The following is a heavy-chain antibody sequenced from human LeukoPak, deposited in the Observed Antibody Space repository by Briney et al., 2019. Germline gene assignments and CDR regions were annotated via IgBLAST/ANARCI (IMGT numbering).Heavy chain of an antibody. V-gene: IGHV3-30*18. D-gene: IGHD2-15*01. CDR2: ISYDGSDK. Sequence: GGSLRLSCAASGFTFSSYWIHWVRQAPGKGLEWVAVISYDGSDKYYADAVKGRFTISRDNAKNTLYLQMNSLSAEDTAVYYCAKDGSGVVAASDWGQGTLVTVSS. J-gene: IGHJ4*02. CDR3: AKDGSGVVAASD. CDR1: GFTFSSYW.